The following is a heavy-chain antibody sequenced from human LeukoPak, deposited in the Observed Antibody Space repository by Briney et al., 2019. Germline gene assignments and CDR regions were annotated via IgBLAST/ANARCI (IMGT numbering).Heavy chain of an antibody. CDR3: ARVTPVDTAMDYYFDY. D-gene: IGHD5-18*01. CDR2: IYYSGST. J-gene: IGHJ4*02. CDR1: GGSISSYY. V-gene: IGHV4-59*01. Sequence: PSETLSLTCTVSGGSISSYYWSWIRQPPGKGLEWIGYIYYSGSTNYNPSLKSRVTISVDTSKNQFSLKLSSVTAADTAVYYCARVTPVDTAMDYYFDYWGRGTLVTVSS.